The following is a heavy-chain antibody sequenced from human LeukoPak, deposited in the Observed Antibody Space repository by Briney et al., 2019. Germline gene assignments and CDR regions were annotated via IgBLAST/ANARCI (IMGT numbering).Heavy chain of an antibody. CDR1: GGTFSSYA. CDR3: ASGDYDYYYYGMDV. CDR2: IIPIFGTA. Sequence: ASVKVSCKASGGTFSSYAISWVRQAPGQGLEWMGGIIPIFGTANYAQKFQGRVTITADESTSTAYMELSSLRSEDTAVYYCASGDYDYYYYGMDVWGQGTTVTVPS. D-gene: IGHD4-17*01. J-gene: IGHJ6*02. V-gene: IGHV1-69*13.